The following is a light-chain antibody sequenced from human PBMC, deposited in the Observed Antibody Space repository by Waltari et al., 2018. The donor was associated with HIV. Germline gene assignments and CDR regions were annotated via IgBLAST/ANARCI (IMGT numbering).Light chain of an antibody. Sequence: QSALTQPPSASGSPGQSVTISCTGTSSDIGDSDYVSWYQKHPGKAPKLIISEVNKRASGVPDRFSGSKAGNTASLTVAGLQAEDEADDYGSSDVPTKSLCVLFGGGTKLTVL. CDR1: SSDIGDSDY. V-gene: IGLV2-8*01. J-gene: IGLJ2*01. CDR3: SSDVPTKSLCVL. CDR2: EVN.